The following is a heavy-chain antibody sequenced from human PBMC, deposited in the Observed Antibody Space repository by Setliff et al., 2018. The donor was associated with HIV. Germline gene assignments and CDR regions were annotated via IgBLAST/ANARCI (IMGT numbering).Heavy chain of an antibody. J-gene: IGHJ4*02. CDR2: LIPILGTA. Sequence: SVKVSCKASGGIFNNYAFNWVRQAPGQGLEWMGGLIPILGTATYAQKFQGRLTITADESTTTVYMDLSSLRSDDTAVYYCARGGTLFYWGQGTLVTVSS. CDR3: ARGGTLFY. V-gene: IGHV1-69*13. CDR1: GGIFNNYA. D-gene: IGHD3-16*01.